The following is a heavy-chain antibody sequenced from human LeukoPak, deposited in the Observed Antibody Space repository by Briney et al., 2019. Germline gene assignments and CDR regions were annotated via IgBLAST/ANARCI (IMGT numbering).Heavy chain of an antibody. V-gene: IGHV3-23*01. CDR1: GFTFSNYA. Sequence: GGSLRLSCEASGFTFSNYAMSWVRQAPGKGLEWVSGICGHGISIYYADSVKGRFTISRDNSKNTLYLQMNSLRAEDTAVYYCARSPRDSSGSYYSAFDMWGQGTMVTVSA. CDR2: ICGHGISI. CDR3: ARSPRDSSGSYYSAFDM. D-gene: IGHD3-22*01. J-gene: IGHJ3*02.